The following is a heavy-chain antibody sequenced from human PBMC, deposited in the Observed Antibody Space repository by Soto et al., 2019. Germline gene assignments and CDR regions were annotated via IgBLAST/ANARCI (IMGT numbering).Heavy chain of an antibody. J-gene: IGHJ4*02. Sequence: QLQLQESGSGLVKPSQTLSLTCAVSGGSISSGGYSWSWIRQPPGKGLEWIGYIYHSGSTYYNPSPXGXAXIXXDRSKNQFSLKLSSVTAADTAVYYCARGEVVALGYWGQGTLVTVSS. V-gene: IGHV4-30-2*01. CDR1: GGSISSGGYS. D-gene: IGHD2-15*01. CDR3: ARGEVVALGY. CDR2: IYHSGST.